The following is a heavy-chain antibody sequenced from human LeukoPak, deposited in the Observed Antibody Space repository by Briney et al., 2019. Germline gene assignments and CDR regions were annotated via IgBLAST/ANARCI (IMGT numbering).Heavy chain of an antibody. J-gene: IGHJ5*02. CDR3: AKGLQGYSSSWFDP. CDR1: GFTFSCYA. V-gene: IGHV3-23*01. D-gene: IGHD4-11*01. Sequence: GGSLRLSCAASGFTFSCYAMRWVRQATGKGLEWVSGISGSGGSTYYADSVKGRFTISRDNSKNTQYLQMNSLRAEDTAVYYCAKGLQGYSSSWFDPWGQGTLVTVSS. CDR2: ISGSGGST.